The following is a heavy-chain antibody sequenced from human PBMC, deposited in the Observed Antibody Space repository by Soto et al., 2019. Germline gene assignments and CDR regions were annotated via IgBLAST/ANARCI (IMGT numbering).Heavy chain of an antibody. D-gene: IGHD2-8*01. Sequence: QGQLVQSGPEVKKPGASVKVSCKASGYTFSRYGISWVRQAPGQGLEWMGWISGYNGDTKYAQKVQGRVTMTIDTSTYTAYMELWSLTSDDTAIYYCAKNGQPPYYYYGMDVWSQGTTVTVSS. CDR3: AKNGQPPYYYYGMDV. J-gene: IGHJ6*02. V-gene: IGHV1-18*01. CDR2: ISGYNGDT. CDR1: GYTFSRYG.